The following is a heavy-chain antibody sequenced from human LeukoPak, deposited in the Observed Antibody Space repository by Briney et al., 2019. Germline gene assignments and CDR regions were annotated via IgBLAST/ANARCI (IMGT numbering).Heavy chain of an antibody. CDR1: GFTFSDYY. V-gene: IGHV3-11*01. Sequence: GGSLRLSCAASGFTFSDYYMSWIRQAPGKGLEWISYIASSGSSTDYHAASVKGRFIISRNTANKSLYLQMNSRSDEDTANYFSARVRMWSGEVFWGQGTLVTVSS. J-gene: IGHJ4*02. D-gene: IGHD3-10*01. CDR3: ARVRMWSGEVF. CDR2: IASSGSSTD.